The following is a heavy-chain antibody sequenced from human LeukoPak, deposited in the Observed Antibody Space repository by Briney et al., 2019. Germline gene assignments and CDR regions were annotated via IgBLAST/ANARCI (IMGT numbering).Heavy chain of an antibody. CDR3: AKDSGIAAIDYYGMDV. Sequence: GGSLRLSCAASGFTFDDYAMHWVRQALGKGLEWVSGISWNSGSIGYADSVKGRFTISRDNAKNSLYLQMNSLRAEDTALYCCAKDSGIAAIDYYGMDVWGQGTTVTVSS. V-gene: IGHV3-9*01. J-gene: IGHJ6*02. D-gene: IGHD6-13*01. CDR1: GFTFDDYA. CDR2: ISWNSGSI.